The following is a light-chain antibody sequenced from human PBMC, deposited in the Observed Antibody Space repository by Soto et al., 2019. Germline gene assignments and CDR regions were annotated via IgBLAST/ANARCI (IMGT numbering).Light chain of an antibody. CDR2: DAY. V-gene: IGKV1-5*01. Sequence: DIQMTQSPSNLSASVGDRVTITCRASQSISSWLAWYQQKPGKAPKLLIYDAYSLESGVPSRFSGSGSGTEFTLTISSLQPDDFATYYCQQYNSYSRTFGQGTKVEIK. CDR1: QSISSW. J-gene: IGKJ1*01. CDR3: QQYNSYSRT.